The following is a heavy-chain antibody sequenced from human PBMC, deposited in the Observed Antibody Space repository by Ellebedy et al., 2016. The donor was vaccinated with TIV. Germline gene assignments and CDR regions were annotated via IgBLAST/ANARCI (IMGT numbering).Heavy chain of an antibody. CDR3: ARHKTGGSPGYFDL. V-gene: IGHV4-59*08. J-gene: IGHJ2*01. CDR1: GGSISSYY. CDR2: IHYSGST. D-gene: IGHD3-16*01. Sequence: PSETLSLTCTVSGGSISSYYWSWIRQPPGKGLEWIGYIHYSGSTNYNPSLKSRVTISVDTSKNQFSLKLSSVTAADTAVYYCARHKTGGSPGYFDLWGRGTLVTVSS.